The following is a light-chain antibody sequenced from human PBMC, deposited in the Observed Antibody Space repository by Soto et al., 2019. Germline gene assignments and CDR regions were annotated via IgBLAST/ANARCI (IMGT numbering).Light chain of an antibody. CDR1: ESLIHSDGSTY. CDR2: EVS. V-gene: IGKV2-30*02. J-gene: IGKJ1*01. CDR3: MHGTHWPWT. Sequence: DVVMTQSPLSLPVTLGQPASISCRSSESLIHSDGSTYLSWFQQRPGQSPRRLIYEVSDRDSGVPDRFSGSGSGTDFTLKISRVEAEDVGVYYCMHGTHWPWTFGQGTEVEIK.